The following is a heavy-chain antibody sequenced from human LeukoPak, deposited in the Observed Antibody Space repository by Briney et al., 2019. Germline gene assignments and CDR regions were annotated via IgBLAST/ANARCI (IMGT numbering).Heavy chain of an antibody. CDR2: VSGIGGST. CDR3: AKSPRSYYYDSSGYYVDY. Sequence: PGGSLRLSCAASGFTFSSYAMSSVRPAPGKGLGWVSAVSGIGGSTYYADSAKGRFTISRDNSKNTLYLQMNSLRAEDTAVYYCAKSPRSYYYDSSGYYVDYWGQGTLVTVSS. D-gene: IGHD3-22*01. CDR1: GFTFSSYA. V-gene: IGHV3-23*01. J-gene: IGHJ4*02.